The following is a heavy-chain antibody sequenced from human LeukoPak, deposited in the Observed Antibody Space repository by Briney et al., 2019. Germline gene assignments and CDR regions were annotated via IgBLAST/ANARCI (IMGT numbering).Heavy chain of an antibody. CDR2: THSSGAT. V-gene: IGHV4-34*01. Sequence: SETLSLACAVSGGSFSGNYWSRIRQPPGKGLEWIGETHSSGATKYNPSLRSRVTISVDTSRSQFTLNLNSVTAADTAVYFCAQHGNWCFDLWGRGTLVTVSS. J-gene: IGHJ2*01. D-gene: IGHD6-13*01. CDR1: GGSFSGNY. CDR3: AQHGNWCFDL.